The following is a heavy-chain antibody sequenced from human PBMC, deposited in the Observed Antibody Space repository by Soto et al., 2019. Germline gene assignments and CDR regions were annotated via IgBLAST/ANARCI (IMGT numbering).Heavy chain of an antibody. CDR2: IYSSGST. D-gene: IGHD2-2*02. CDR1: GGSVSSDTHY. J-gene: IGHJ6*02. Sequence: QVQLQESGPGLVKPSETLSLTCTVSGGSVSSDTHYWSWIRQPPGKRLEWIGFIYSSGSTNYNPSLKSRVNMSVATSRNQFSQKLRSVIVADTAVYHCARFVRSCSGTTCYTRADVWGQGTTVTVSS. V-gene: IGHV4-61*01. CDR3: ARFVRSCSGTTCYTRADV.